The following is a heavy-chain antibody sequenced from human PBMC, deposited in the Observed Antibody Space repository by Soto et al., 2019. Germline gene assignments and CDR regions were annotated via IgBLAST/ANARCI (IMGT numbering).Heavy chain of an antibody. CDR1: GFTFSSYS. Sequence: EVQLVESGGGLVQPGGSLRLSCAASGFTFSSYSMKWVRQAPGKGLEWVSYISGSSSTIYYADSVKGRFTISRDNAXNSLYLQMNSLRSEDTAVYYCARALWDDGSGGNDSWGQGTLVTVSS. CDR2: ISGSSSTI. J-gene: IGHJ4*02. V-gene: IGHV3-48*01. CDR3: ARALWDDGSGGNDS. D-gene: IGHD3-22*01.